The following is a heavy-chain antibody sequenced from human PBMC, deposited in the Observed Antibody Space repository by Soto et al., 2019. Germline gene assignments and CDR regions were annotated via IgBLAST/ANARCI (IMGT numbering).Heavy chain of an antibody. V-gene: IGHV4-59*08. J-gene: IGHJ2*01. CDR1: GGSISSYY. CDR3: ARFKWYFDL. CDR2: IYYSGST. Sequence: QVQLQESGPGLVKPSETLSLTCTVSGGSISSYYWSWIRQPPGKGLEWIGYIYYSGSTNYNPSLKSRVTISVDPSKNHSSLNLSSVTAADTAVYYCARFKWYFDLWGRGTLVTFSS.